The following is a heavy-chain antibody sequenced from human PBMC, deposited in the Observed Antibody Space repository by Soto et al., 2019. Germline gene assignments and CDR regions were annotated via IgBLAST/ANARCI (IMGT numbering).Heavy chain of an antibody. V-gene: IGHV4-31*03. J-gene: IGHJ4*02. CDR1: GGSIGSGGYW. CDR3: ARGPLV. CDR2: VSYTGNT. Sequence: QVQLQESGPGLMQPSQTLSLTCTVSGGSIGSGGYWWSWIRQHPGRGLEWIGFVSYTGNTQYNPSLKSRVTISVDTSTRQFSLKLSSVTAADTAVYYCARGPLVWGQGTLVTVSS.